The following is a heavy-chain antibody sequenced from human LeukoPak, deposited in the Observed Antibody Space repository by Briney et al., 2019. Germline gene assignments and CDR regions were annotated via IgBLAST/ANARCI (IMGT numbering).Heavy chain of an antibody. CDR2: IYYSGST. CDR1: GGSISSYY. J-gene: IGHJ3*02. Sequence: SETLSLTCSVSGGSISSYYWSWIRQPPGKGLEWIGYIYYSGSTNYNHSLKSRVTISVDTSKNQFSLKLSSVTAADTAVYYCARGPRRDGYNYVHAFDIWGQGTMVTVSS. CDR3: ARGPRRDGYNYVHAFDI. V-gene: IGHV4-59*01. D-gene: IGHD5-24*01.